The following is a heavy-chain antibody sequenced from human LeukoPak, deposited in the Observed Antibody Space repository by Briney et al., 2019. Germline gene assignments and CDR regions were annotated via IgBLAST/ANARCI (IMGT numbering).Heavy chain of an antibody. D-gene: IGHD6-6*01. J-gene: IGHJ1*01. Sequence: SETLSLTCTVSGGSISSYYWSWIRQPPGKGLEWIGYIYYSGSTNYNPSLKSRVTISVDTSKNQFSLKLSSVTAADTAVYYCARRGRPAGYFQHWGQGTLVTVSS. V-gene: IGHV4-59*01. CDR2: IYYSGST. CDR1: GGSISSYY. CDR3: ARRGRPAGYFQH.